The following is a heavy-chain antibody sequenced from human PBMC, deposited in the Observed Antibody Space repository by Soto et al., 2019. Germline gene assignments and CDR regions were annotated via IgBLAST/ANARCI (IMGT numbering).Heavy chain of an antibody. CDR3: AKDRPWFDP. V-gene: IGHV3-30*18. CDR2: ISYDGSNK. J-gene: IGHJ5*02. CDR1: GFTFSSYG. Sequence: QVQLVESGGGVVQPGRSLRLSCAASGFTFSSYGMHWVRQAPGKGLEWVAVISYDGSNKYYADSVKGRFTISRDNSKNTLYLQMNSRRAEDTAVYYCAKDRPWFDPWGQGTLVTVSS.